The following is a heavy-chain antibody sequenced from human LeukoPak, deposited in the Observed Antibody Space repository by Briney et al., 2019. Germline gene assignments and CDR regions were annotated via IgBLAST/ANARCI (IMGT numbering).Heavy chain of an antibody. Sequence: GESLKISCKGSGYNFTSYWIGWVRQMPGKGLEWMGIIYPGDSDTRYSPSFQGQVTISADKSISTAYLQWSSLKASDTAMYYCARVGSIADHYYGMDVWGQGTTVTVSS. J-gene: IGHJ6*02. D-gene: IGHD6-13*01. CDR3: ARVGSIADHYYGMDV. CDR2: IYPGDSDT. V-gene: IGHV5-51*01. CDR1: GYNFTSYW.